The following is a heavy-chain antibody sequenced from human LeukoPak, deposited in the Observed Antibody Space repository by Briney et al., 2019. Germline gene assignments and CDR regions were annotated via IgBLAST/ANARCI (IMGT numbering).Heavy chain of an antibody. V-gene: IGHV3-7*01. J-gene: IGHJ4*02. D-gene: IGHD3-22*01. CDR2: INQDGSHK. CDR3: ARDRGYTSYDY. CDR1: GISFSDFW. Sequence: GGSLRLSCAASGISFSDFWMHWIRQAPGKGLEWVANINQDGSHKYYVDSVERRFTISRDTAKNSVHVEMNSLRVEDTAVYYCARDRGYTSYDYWGQGILVTVSS.